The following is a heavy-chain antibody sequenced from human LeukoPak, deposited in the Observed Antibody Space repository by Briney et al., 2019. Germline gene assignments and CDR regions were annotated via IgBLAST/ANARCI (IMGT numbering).Heavy chain of an antibody. J-gene: IGHJ4*02. CDR3: ARSQWLVTVDY. V-gene: IGHV4-34*01. CDR1: GESFSGYY. CDR2: INHSGST. Sequence: SETLSLTCAVYGESFSGYYWSWIRQPPGKGLEWIGEINHSGSTNYNPSLKSRVTISVDTSKNQFSLKLSSVTAADTAVYYCARSQWLVTVDYWGQGTLVTVSS. D-gene: IGHD6-19*01.